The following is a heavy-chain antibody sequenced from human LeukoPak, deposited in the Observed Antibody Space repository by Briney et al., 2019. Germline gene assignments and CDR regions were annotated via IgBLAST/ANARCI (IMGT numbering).Heavy chain of an antibody. CDR3: AKLTSGWVVAAFDF. D-gene: IGHD5-12*01. V-gene: IGHV3-23*01. CDR1: GFPFSSYA. CDR2: ISGSGGRI. Sequence: GGSLRLSCAASGFPFSSYAMSWVRQAPGKGLEWVSAISGSGGRINYADSVKGRITVSRDNSKNTLYLQMNSMRAEDTAVYYCAKLTSGWVVAAFDFWGQGTLVSVSS. J-gene: IGHJ4*02.